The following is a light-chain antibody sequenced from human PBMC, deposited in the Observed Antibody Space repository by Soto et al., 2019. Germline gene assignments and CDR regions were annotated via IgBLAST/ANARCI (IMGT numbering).Light chain of an antibody. Sequence: VMTPSPDSLSVSLGERATINCTSSQSVLYNSNNRNYLAWYQQKPGQPPKLLFYWASTRQSGVPDRFRASGSGTDFTLTISSLQAEDVAVYYCHQYYSRLRTFGQGTKVDI. CDR1: QSVLYNSNNRNY. V-gene: IGKV4-1*01. J-gene: IGKJ1*01. CDR2: WAS. CDR3: HQYYSRLRT.